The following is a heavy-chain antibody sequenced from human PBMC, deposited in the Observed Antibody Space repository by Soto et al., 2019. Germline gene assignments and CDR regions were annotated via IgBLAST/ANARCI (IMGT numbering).Heavy chain of an antibody. D-gene: IGHD6-19*01. J-gene: IGHJ4*02. V-gene: IGHV4-39*01. CDR1: GGSISSSSYY. Sequence: PSETLSLTCTVSGGSISSSSYYWGWVRQPPGKGLEWIGSIYYSGSTYYNPSLKSRVTISVDTSKNQFSLKLSSVTAADTAVYYCAGHAVALYYFDYWGQGTLVTVSS. CDR2: IYYSGST. CDR3: AGHAVALYYFDY.